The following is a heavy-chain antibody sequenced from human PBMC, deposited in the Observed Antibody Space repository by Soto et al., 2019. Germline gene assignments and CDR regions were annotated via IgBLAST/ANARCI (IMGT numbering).Heavy chain of an antibody. CDR1: GGSFSDYY. CDR3: SRQVVGLAVTQD. D-gene: IGHD6-19*01. CDR2: FKHSGGT. V-gene: IGHV4-34*01. J-gene: IGHJ4*02. Sequence: QVHLQQWGAGLLKPSETLSLTCGVYGGSFSDYYWSWIRQSPGKGLEWIGEFKHSGGTNYSPSLTGRVTISADTSRKQLYLKLTSVTAAETAVYYCSRQVVGLAVTQDWGQGTLVTVSS.